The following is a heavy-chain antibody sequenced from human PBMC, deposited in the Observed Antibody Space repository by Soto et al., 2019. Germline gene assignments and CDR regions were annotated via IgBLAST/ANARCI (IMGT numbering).Heavy chain of an antibody. Sequence: ASVKVSCKASGYTFTSYDINWVRQATGQGLERMGWMNPNSGNTGYAQKFQGRVTMTRNTSISTAYMELSSLRSEDTAVYYCARAIRGTRPPPICYYYYMDVWGKGTTVTVSS. J-gene: IGHJ6*03. CDR1: GYTFTSYD. CDR3: ARAIRGTRPPPICYYYYMDV. CDR2: MNPNSGNT. V-gene: IGHV1-8*01.